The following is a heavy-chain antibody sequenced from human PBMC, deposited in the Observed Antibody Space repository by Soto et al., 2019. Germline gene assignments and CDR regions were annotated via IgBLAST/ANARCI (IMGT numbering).Heavy chain of an antibody. V-gene: IGHV4-59*01. D-gene: IGHD3-10*01. Sequence: QVQLQESGPGLVKPSETLSLTCTVSGGSISSYYWSWIRQPPGKGLEWIGYIYYSGSTNYNPSLKSRVTISVDTSRNQFSLKLSSVTAADTAVYYCARAVRGVIMNLGAFDIWGQGTMVTVSS. J-gene: IGHJ3*02. CDR1: GGSISSYY. CDR3: ARAVRGVIMNLGAFDI. CDR2: IYYSGST.